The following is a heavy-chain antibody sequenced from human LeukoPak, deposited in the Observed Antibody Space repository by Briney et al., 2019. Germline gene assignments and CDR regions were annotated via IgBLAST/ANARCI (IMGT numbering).Heavy chain of an antibody. J-gene: IGHJ4*02. CDR1: GFTFSSYG. D-gene: IGHD3-22*01. CDR3: AKDVTYYYDSSGYYYFDY. CDR2: ISRGGHDI. Sequence: GTVRLSCAASGFTFSSYGMTWIRQAPGKGLEWVSAISRGGHDIYYADSVKGRFTLSRDNSKNTLYLQMNSLRAEDTAVYYCAKDVTYYYDSSGYYYFDYWGQGTLVTVSS. V-gene: IGHV3-23*01.